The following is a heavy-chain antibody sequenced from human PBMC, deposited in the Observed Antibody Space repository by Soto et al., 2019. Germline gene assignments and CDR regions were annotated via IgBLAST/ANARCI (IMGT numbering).Heavy chain of an antibody. CDR1: SGSISSSNW. V-gene: IGHV4-4*02. CDR2: IYHSGST. CDR3: ARSRMTTVTRKTNWFDP. D-gene: IGHD4-17*01. Sequence: QVQLQESGPGLVKPSGTLSLTCAVSSGSISSSNWWSWVRQPPGKGLDWIGEIYHSGSTNYNPSLKSRVPISVDKSKNQFSLKLSSVTAADTAVYYCARSRMTTVTRKTNWFDPWGQGTLVTVSS. J-gene: IGHJ5*02.